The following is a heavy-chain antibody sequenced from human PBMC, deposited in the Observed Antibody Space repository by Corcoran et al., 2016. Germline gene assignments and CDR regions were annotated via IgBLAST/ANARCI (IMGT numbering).Heavy chain of an antibody. CDR1: GYRFTTSW. CDR2: IYPGDSDT. V-gene: IGHV5-51*01. D-gene: IGHD6-19*01. CDR3: ARQTRSGVDV. J-gene: IGHJ6*02. Sequence: EVQLVQSGAEVKKPGESLKISCQGSGYRFTTSWIAWVRQMPGEGLESMGVIYPGDSDTRYSPSFQGQVTISADKSISTASLQWSSLKASASAMYYCARQTRSGVDVWGQGTPVTVSS.